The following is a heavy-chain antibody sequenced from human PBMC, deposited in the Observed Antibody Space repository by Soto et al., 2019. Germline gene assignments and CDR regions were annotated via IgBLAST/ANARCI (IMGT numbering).Heavy chain of an antibody. Sequence: PSETLSLTCTVSRGSIYTGGYYWTWIRQHPGKALEWIGYIYVSGSTYYNPSLKSRVAISIDTSKNQFSLKLNSVSAAVTAVYYCARARSGTYYNPAWFDPWGQGALVTVSS. CDR1: RGSIYTGGYY. D-gene: IGHD3-10*01. J-gene: IGHJ5*02. CDR2: IYVSGST. V-gene: IGHV4-31*03. CDR3: ARARSGTYYNPAWFDP.